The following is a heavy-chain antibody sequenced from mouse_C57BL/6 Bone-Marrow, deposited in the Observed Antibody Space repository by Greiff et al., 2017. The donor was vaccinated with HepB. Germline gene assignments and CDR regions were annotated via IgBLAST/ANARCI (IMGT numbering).Heavy chain of an antibody. Sequence: EVKLMESGGGLVQPGGSLKLSCAASGFTFSDYGMAWVRQAPRKGPEWVAFISNLAYSIYYADTVTGRFTISRENAKNTLYLEMSSLRSEDTAMYYCARLYDGPYYYAMDYWGQGTSVTVSS. V-gene: IGHV5-15*01. CDR3: ARLYDGPYYYAMDY. CDR1: GFTFSDYG. CDR2: ISNLAYSI. D-gene: IGHD2-3*01. J-gene: IGHJ4*01.